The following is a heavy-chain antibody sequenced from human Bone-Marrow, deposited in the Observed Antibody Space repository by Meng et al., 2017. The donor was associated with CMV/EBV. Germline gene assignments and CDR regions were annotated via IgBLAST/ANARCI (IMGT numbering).Heavy chain of an antibody. D-gene: IGHD5-24*01. J-gene: IGHJ6*02. Sequence: GESLKISCAASGFTFSSYAMHWVRQAPGKGLEWVSSISSSSSYIYYADSVKGRFTISRDNAKNSLYLQMNSLRAEDTAVYYCAREVMATMGVYYYGMDVWGQGTTVTVSS. CDR1: GFTFSSYA. CDR2: ISSSSSYI. CDR3: AREVMATMGVYYYGMDV. V-gene: IGHV3-21*01.